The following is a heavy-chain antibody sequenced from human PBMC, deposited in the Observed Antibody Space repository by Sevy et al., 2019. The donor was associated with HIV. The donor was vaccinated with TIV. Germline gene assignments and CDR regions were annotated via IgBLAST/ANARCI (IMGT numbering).Heavy chain of an antibody. V-gene: IGHV1-2*02. CDR3: ARSGAKYYDSYGYDGLDP. Sequence: ASVKVSCKASAHRFTDYFMYWLRQAPGQGLEWMGWINPNNGDTKYARTFQGRVTLTRDTSMNTAYMELSRLTSDDTAVYYCARSGAKYYDSYGYDGLDPWGQGTLVTVSS. CDR2: INPNNGDT. D-gene: IGHD3-22*01. CDR1: AHRFTDYF. J-gene: IGHJ5*02.